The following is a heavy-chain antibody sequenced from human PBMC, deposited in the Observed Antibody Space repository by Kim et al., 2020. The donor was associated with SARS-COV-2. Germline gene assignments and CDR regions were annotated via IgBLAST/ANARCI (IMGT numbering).Heavy chain of an antibody. CDR2: IYTSGRT. Sequence: SETLSLTCTVSGDSLSSDYWSWNRQPAGKGLEWIGRIYTSGRTNYNPSLQSRVTMSVDMSKNQFSLKLSSVTAAATAVYYCASALGHWGQGTLATVSS. J-gene: IGHJ4*02. D-gene: IGHD3-16*02. CDR3: ASALGH. CDR1: GDSLSSDY. V-gene: IGHV4-4*07.